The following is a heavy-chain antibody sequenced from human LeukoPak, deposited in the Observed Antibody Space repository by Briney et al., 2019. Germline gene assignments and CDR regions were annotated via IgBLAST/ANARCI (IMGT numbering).Heavy chain of an antibody. CDR2: IYYSGNT. CDR3: ARTEITIPRGPRGFDI. V-gene: IGHV4-59*02. CDR1: GGSVSRYY. Sequence: PSETLSLTCIVSGGSVSRYYWSWLPQPPGKGLVWIGYIYYSGNTNYNPSLKGRVTMSVDPSKNHFSLNLTSVTAADTAGYYCARTEITIPRGPRGFDIGGQGTSDSVSS. D-gene: IGHD3-10*01. J-gene: IGHJ3*02.